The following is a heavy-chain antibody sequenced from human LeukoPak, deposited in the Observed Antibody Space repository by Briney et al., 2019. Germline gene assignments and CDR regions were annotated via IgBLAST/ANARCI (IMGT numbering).Heavy chain of an antibody. V-gene: IGHV4-59*08. CDR3: AGRDGYNRLDV. J-gene: IGHJ6*02. CDR1: GGSISIYY. D-gene: IGHD5-24*01. Sequence: AESLSLICTVSGGSISIYYWTWIRQPPGKGLEWLGYIYYSGSTNYNPSLKSRVTISVDTSKNQFSLKLSSVTAADTALYYCAGRDGYNRLDVGGQGTTVTVSS. CDR2: IYYSGST.